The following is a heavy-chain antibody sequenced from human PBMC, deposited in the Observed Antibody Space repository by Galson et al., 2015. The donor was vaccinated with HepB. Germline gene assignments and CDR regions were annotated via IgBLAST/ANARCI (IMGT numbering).Heavy chain of an antibody. J-gene: IGHJ4*02. CDR1: GFTFSTYS. V-gene: IGHV3-21*01. CDR2: VRSRGIYE. D-gene: IGHD3-22*01. Sequence: SLRLSCAASGFTFSTYSLIWVRQAPGEGLEWGSAVRSRGIYEYHADSVMGRLTISRDIFQRLLHEHMHNLRVEGMAVYYCARGRGDIGGYYAFDYWGKGALVTVSS. CDR3: ARGRGDIGGYYAFDY.